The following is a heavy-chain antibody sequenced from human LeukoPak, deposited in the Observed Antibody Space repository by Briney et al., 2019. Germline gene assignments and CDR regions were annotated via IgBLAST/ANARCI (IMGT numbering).Heavy chain of an antibody. V-gene: IGHV3-23*01. CDR1: GFTFSSYA. CDR2: ISGSGGST. J-gene: IGHJ4*02. D-gene: IGHD3-3*01. CDR3: AKAAGSFYDFWSGYYTCNYFDY. Sequence: PGGSLRLSCAASGFTFSSYAMSWVRQAPGKGLEWVSAISGSGGSTYYADSVKGRFTISRDNSKNTLYLQMNSLRAEDTAVYYCAKAAGSFYDFWSGYYTCNYFDYWGQGTLVTVSS.